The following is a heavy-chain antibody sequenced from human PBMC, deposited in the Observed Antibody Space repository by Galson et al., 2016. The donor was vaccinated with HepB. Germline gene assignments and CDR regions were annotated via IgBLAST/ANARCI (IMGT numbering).Heavy chain of an antibody. CDR3: TRDFDL. J-gene: IGHJ2*01. Sequence: SLRLSCAASGFTLGNYWMNWARQAPGKGLEWLANIKKDGSKINYVDSVKGRFTISRDNAKNSLYLQMNTLRAKDTAVYYCTRDFDLWGRGTQVTVSS. CDR2: IKKDGSKI. V-gene: IGHV3-7*04. CDR1: GFTLGNYW.